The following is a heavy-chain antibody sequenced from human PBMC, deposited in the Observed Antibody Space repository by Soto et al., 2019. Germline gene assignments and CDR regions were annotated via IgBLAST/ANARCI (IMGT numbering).Heavy chain of an antibody. CDR3: ARAIDGIAAAVDPCFDP. V-gene: IGHV1-8*01. Sequence: GASVKVSCKAAGYTFTSYDINWVRQATGQGLEWMGWMNPNSGNTGYSQKFQGRVTMTRSTSISTAYMELSSLRSEDTAVYYCARAIDGIAAAVDPCFDPWGQGTLVTVSS. CDR2: MNPNSGNT. D-gene: IGHD6-13*01. CDR1: GYTFTSYD. J-gene: IGHJ5*02.